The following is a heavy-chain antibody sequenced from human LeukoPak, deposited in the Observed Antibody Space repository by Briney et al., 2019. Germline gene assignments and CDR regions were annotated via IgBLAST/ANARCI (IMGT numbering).Heavy chain of an antibody. CDR2: INHSGST. J-gene: IGHJ5*02. CDR1: GGSFSGYY. D-gene: IGHD3-10*01. Sequence: SETLSLTCAVYGGSFSGYYWSWIRQPPGKGLEWIGEINHSGSTNYNPSLKSRVTISVDTSKNRFSLKLSSVTAADTAVYYCARHERSSITMVRGVKPKKWFDPWGQGTLVTVSS. V-gene: IGHV4-34*01. CDR3: ARHERSSITMVRGVKPKKWFDP.